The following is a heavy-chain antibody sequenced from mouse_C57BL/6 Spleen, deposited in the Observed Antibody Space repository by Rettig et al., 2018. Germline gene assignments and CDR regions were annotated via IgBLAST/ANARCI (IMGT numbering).Heavy chain of an antibody. V-gene: IGHV1-26*01. Sequence: EVQLQQSGPELVKPGASVKISCTASGYTFTDYYMNWVKQSHGKSLEWIGDINPNNGGTSYNQKFKGKSTLTVDKSSSTAYMELRSLTSEDSAVYYCAGWGPSWFAYWGQGTLVTVSA. CDR2: INPNNGGT. CDR1: GYTFTDYY. CDR3: AGWGPSWFAY. D-gene: IGHD1-1*02. J-gene: IGHJ3*01.